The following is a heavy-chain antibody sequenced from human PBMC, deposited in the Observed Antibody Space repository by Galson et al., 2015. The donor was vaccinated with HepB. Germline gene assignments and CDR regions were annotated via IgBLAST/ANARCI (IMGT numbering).Heavy chain of an antibody. CDR1: GDSVSSNSAA. J-gene: IGHJ4*02. D-gene: IGHD3-22*01. V-gene: IGHV6-1*01. CDR3: ARERYDSSGYYYVEASFDY. CDR2: TYYRSKWYN. Sequence: CAISGDSVSSNSAAWNWIRQSPSRGLEWLGRTYYRSKWYNEYAVSVKSRITINPDTSKNQFSLQPNSVTPEDTAVYYCARERYDSSGYYYVEASFDYWGQGTLVTVSS.